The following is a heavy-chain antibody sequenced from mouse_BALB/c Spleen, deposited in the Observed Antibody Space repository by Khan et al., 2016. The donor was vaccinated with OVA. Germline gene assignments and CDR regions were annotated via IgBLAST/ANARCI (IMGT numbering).Heavy chain of an antibody. CDR2: IWRGGST. CDR1: GFSLTNYG. Sequence: QVQLKQSGPGPVQPSQSLSITCTVSGFSLTNYGVHRVRQSPGKGLEWLGVIWRGGSTDYNAAFMFRVDITKDNSKSQVFFKMNSLQADDAAISYCDKNQAGYAMDDWGQGTSVTVSS. J-gene: IGHJ4*01. V-gene: IGHV2-5*01. CDR3: DKNQAGYAMDD.